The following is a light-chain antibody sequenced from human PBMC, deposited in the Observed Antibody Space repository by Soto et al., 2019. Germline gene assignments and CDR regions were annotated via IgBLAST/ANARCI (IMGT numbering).Light chain of an antibody. Sequence: EFVLTQSPGTLSLSPGERATLSCRASQSVYSNQLAWYQQKPGQAPRLLIYGGSSRATGIPDRFSGSGSGTGFTLTITRLEPEDFAVYYCQQYATSPQTFGQGTKVEIK. J-gene: IGKJ1*01. CDR3: QQYATSPQT. CDR2: GGS. CDR1: QSVYSNQ. V-gene: IGKV3-20*01.